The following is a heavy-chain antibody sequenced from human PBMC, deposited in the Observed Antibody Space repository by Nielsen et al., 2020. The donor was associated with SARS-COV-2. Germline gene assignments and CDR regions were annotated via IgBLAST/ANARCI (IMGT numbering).Heavy chain of an antibody. CDR2: IYYSGSV. J-gene: IGHJ3*02. CDR1: GGSLSSRNYY. D-gene: IGHD2-2*01. CDR3: VRGDIAVVPAAMFRGDDAFDI. Sequence: SETLSLTCTVSGGSLSSRNYYWGWIRQPPGKGLEWIGTIYYSGSVSYNPSLRSRVTISVDTSKKHFSLKLTSVTAADTAVYFCVRGDIAVVPAAMFRGDDAFDIWGQGTMVRVSS. V-gene: IGHV4-39*02.